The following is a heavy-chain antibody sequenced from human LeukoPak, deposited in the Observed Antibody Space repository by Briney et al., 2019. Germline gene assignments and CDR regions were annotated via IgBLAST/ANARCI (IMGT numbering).Heavy chain of an antibody. CDR1: GFNVNNAW. CDR2: ISYDGSNK. CDR3: ARVGSPVQQLVQVDY. J-gene: IGHJ4*02. D-gene: IGHD6-13*01. V-gene: IGHV3-30-3*01. Sequence: GGSLRLSCAASGFNVNNAWMSWVRQAPGKGLEWVAVISYDGSNKYYADSVKGRFTISRDNSKNTLYLQMNSLRAEDTAVYYCARVGSPVQQLVQVDYWGQGTLVTVSS.